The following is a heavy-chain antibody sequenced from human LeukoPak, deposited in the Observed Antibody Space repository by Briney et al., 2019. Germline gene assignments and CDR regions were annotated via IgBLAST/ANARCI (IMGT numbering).Heavy chain of an antibody. V-gene: IGHV5-51*01. CDR3: ARHVDSSSWSPFDY. CDR1: GYSFTNYW. J-gene: IGHJ4*02. Sequence: GESLKISCKGSGYSFTNYWIGWVRQMPGKGLKWMGIIFPGDSDTTYSPSFQGQVTISADKSISTAYLQWSSLKASDTAMYYCARHVDSSSWSPFDYWGQGTLVTVSS. D-gene: IGHD6-13*01. CDR2: IFPGDSDT.